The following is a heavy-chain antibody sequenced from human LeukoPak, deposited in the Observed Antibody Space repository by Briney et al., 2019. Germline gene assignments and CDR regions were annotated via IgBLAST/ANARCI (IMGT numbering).Heavy chain of an antibody. CDR3: ARGHYDFWSGYWRSYFDY. D-gene: IGHD3-3*01. J-gene: IGHJ4*02. V-gene: IGHV1-3*01. CDR2: INAGNGNT. CDR1: GYTFTSYA. Sequence: ASVKVSCKASGYTFTSYAMHWVRQAPGHRLEWMGWINAGNGNTKYSQKFQGRVTITRDTSASTAYMELSSLRSEDTAVYYCARGHYDFWSGYWRSYFDYWGQGTLVTVSS.